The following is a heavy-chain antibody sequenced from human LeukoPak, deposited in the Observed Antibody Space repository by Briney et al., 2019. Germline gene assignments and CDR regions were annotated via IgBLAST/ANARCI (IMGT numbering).Heavy chain of an antibody. CDR1: GFTFSSYW. J-gene: IGHJ4*02. CDR2: INSDGSST. CDR3: ARRVGGGAPYYFDY. V-gene: IGHV3-74*01. Sequence: PGGSLRLSCAASGFTFSSYWMHWVRQAPGKGLVWVSRINSDGSSTSYADSVKGRFTISRDNAKNTLYLQMNSLRAEDTAVCYCARRVGGGAPYYFDYWGQGTLVTVSS. D-gene: IGHD1-26*01.